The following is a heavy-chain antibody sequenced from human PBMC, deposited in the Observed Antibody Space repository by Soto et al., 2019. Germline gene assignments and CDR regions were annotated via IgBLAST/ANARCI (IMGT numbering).Heavy chain of an antibody. D-gene: IGHD2-2*01. J-gene: IGHJ6*02. CDR1: GGTFSIYT. CDR3: AREDRDQDIGLVPAAIEAMDV. Sequence: QVQLVQSGAEVKKPGSSVKVSCKASGGTFSIYTITWVRQARGQGLEWMGRIIPIFDIATYAQKFQGRLTITADKSTSTAYMELSCLRSEDTAVYYCAREDRDQDIGLVPAAIEAMDVWGQGTTVTVSS. V-gene: IGHV1-69*08. CDR2: IIPIFDIA.